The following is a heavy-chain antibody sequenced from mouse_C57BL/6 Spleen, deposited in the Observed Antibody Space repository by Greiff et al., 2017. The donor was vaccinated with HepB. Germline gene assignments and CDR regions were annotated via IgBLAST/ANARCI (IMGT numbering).Heavy chain of an antibody. CDR1: GFTFSDYG. CDR2: ISSGSSTI. Sequence: EVQLVESGGGLVKPGGSLKLSCAASGFTFSDYGMHWVRQAPEKGLEWVAYISSGSSTIYYADTVKGRFTISRDNAKNTLFLQMTSLRSEDTAMYYCAKGMYPRFAYWGQGTLVTVSA. J-gene: IGHJ3*01. V-gene: IGHV5-17*01. CDR3: AKGMYPRFAY. D-gene: IGHD5-1*01.